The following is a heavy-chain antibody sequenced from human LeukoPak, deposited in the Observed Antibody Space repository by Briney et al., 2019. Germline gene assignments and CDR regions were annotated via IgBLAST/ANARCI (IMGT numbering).Heavy chain of an antibody. CDR3: AKGASGSHYYSFDY. CDR2: ISASGSNT. V-gene: IGHV3-23*01. Sequence: PGGSLRLSCAASGFTFSSYGMSWVRQVPGEGLKWVSIISASGSNTIYADSVKGRFTISRDNSKNTLYLQMNSLRAEDTAVYYCAKGASGSHYYSFDYWGQGTLVTVSS. CDR1: GFTFSSYG. J-gene: IGHJ4*02. D-gene: IGHD1-26*01.